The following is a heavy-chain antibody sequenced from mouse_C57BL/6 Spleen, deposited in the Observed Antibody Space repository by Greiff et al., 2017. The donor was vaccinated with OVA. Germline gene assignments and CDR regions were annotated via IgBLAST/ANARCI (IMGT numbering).Heavy chain of an antibody. CDR2: INPSSGYT. D-gene: IGHD1-1*01. CDR1: GYTFTSYT. J-gene: IGHJ4*01. CDR3: ARHYYGSSLYAMDY. V-gene: IGHV1-4*01. Sequence: VKLMESGAELARPGASVKMSCKASGYTFTSYTMHWVKQRPGQGLEWIGYINPSSGYTKYNQKFKDKATLTADKSSSTAYMQLSSLTSEDSAVYYCARHYYGSSLYAMDYWGQGTSVTVSS.